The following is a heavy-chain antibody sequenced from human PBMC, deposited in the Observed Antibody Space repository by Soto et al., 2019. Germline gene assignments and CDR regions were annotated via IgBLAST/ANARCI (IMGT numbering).Heavy chain of an antibody. CDR2: VSWNSGSI. V-gene: IGHV3-9*01. CDR3: ATGLLPLAPRHRYYFGY. J-gene: IGHJ4*02. D-gene: IGHD2-21*01. CDR1: GVTFDDDA. Sequence: PGGSLRLACAASGVTFDDDAMHWVRQAPGKGLEWGSGVSWNSGSIGYADSVKGRFTISRDKAKNSLYLQMNSLRAEDKAFYYCATGLLPLAPRHRYYFGYWGQGTLVTVSS.